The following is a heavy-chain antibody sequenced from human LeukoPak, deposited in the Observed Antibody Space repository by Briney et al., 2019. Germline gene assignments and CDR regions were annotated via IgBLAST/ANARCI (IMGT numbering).Heavy chain of an antibody. D-gene: IGHD3-22*01. Sequence: ASVKVSCKASGYTFTSYGISWVRQAPGQGLEWMGWISAYNGNTNYAQKLQGRVTMTTDTSTSTAYMELRSLRSDDTAVYYCARDYYDSSGSLHGAFDIWGQGTMVTVSS. V-gene: IGHV1-18*04. CDR1: GYTFTSYG. J-gene: IGHJ3*02. CDR3: ARDYYDSSGSLHGAFDI. CDR2: ISAYNGNT.